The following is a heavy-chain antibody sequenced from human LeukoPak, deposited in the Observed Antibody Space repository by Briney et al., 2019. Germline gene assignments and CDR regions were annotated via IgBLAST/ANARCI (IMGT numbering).Heavy chain of an antibody. J-gene: IGHJ5*02. D-gene: IGHD3-22*01. CDR1: GGSISSYY. CDR2: IYYSGST. Sequence: PSETLSLTCTVSGGSISSYYWSWVRQPPGKGLEWIGYIYYSGSTNYNPSLKSRVTISVDTSKNQFSLKLSSVTAADTAVYYCARLGSSGYFDRFDPWGQGTLVTVSS. CDR3: ARLGSSGYFDRFDP. V-gene: IGHV4-59*01.